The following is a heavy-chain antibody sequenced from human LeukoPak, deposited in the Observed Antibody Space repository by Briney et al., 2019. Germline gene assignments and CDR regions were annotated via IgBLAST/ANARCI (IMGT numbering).Heavy chain of an antibody. D-gene: IGHD2-15*01. CDR3: ARGYCSGGSCYSVENWFDP. J-gene: IGHJ5*02. Sequence: ASVKVSCKAAGYTFTGYYMFWVRQAPGQGLEWMGRINPNSGGTNYAQKFQGRVTMTRDTSISTAYMELSRLRSDDTAVYYCARGYCSGGSCYSVENWFDPWGQGTLVTVSS. CDR1: GYTFTGYY. CDR2: INPNSGGT. V-gene: IGHV1-2*06.